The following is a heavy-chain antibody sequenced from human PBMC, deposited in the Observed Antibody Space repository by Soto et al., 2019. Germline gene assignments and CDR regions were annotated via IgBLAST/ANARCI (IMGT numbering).Heavy chain of an antibody. D-gene: IGHD2-15*01. V-gene: IGHV1-2*04. CDR3: ARGYCSGGSCYMYYFDY. CDR2: INPSSGGT. CDR1: GYTFTGYY. Sequence: ASVKVSCKASGYTFTGYYMHWVRQAPGQGLEWMGWINPSSGGTNYAQKFQGWVTMTRDTSISTAYMELSRLRSDDTAVYYCARGYCSGGSCYMYYFDYWGQGTLVTVSS. J-gene: IGHJ4*02.